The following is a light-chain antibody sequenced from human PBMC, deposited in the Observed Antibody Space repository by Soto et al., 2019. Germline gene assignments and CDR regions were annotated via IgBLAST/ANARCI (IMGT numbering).Light chain of an antibody. J-gene: IGKJ5*01. Sequence: EIVLTQSPANLYLSPGERATLSCRASQSVSSYLAWYQQKPGQATRLLIYDASNRATGIPARFSDSGCGTDFTLNISSIEPEESAVYYCKPRGNRSPFGPGTRLELK. V-gene: IGKV3-11*01. CDR2: DAS. CDR3: KPRGNRSP. CDR1: QSVSSY.